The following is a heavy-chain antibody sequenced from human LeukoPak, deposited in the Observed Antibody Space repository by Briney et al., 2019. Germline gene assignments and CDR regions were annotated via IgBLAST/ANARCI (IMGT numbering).Heavy chain of an antibody. J-gene: IGHJ5*02. CDR1: GGSISTEGYY. D-gene: IGHD3-16*01. V-gene: IGHV4-31*03. Sequence: PSETLSLTCTVSGGSISTEGYYWSWLPHHPGKGLEWIGYISYSGNTDYNPSLKSRVYISLDTSEKQFSLKLSSVTAADTAVYYWAAQFGRPTNYNWFDPWGQGTLVTVSS. CDR3: AAQFGRPTNYNWFDP. CDR2: ISYSGNT.